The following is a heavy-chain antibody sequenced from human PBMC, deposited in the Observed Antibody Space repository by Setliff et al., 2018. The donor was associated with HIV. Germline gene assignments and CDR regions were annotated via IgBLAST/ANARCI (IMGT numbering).Heavy chain of an antibody. Sequence: SETLSLTCTVSGDTDFYWSWIRQSPGKGLEWIGYIHASGKANYNPSLKSRVTISVDTSKNQFSLKLSSVTAADTAVYYCARPHPMGSGSPWDYWGQGTLVTVSS. CDR2: IHASGKA. CDR1: GDTDFY. V-gene: IGHV4-4*09. J-gene: IGHJ4*02. D-gene: IGHD3-10*01. CDR3: ARPHPMGSGSPWDY.